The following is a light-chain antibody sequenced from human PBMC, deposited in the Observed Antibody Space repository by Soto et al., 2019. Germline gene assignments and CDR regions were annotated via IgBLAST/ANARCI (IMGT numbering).Light chain of an antibody. J-gene: IGLJ1*01. Sequence: QSALTPPPSASGSPGQSVTISCTGTSSDVGAYNYVSWYQQYTGKAPKLMIYDVSKRPSGVPDRFSGSKSGNTASLTVSGLRSDDEADYFCATWDDSLNGFYVFGTGTKLTVL. CDR2: DVS. CDR1: SSDVGAYNY. CDR3: ATWDDSLNGFYV. V-gene: IGLV2-8*01.